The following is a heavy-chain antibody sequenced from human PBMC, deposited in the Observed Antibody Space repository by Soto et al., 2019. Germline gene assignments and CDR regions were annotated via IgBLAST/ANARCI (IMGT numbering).Heavy chain of an antibody. CDR1: GFTFSNAW. CDR3: TTRDYDFWSGYYSRDY. V-gene: IGHV3-15*01. CDR2: IKSKTDGGTT. D-gene: IGHD3-3*01. Sequence: GGSLRLSCAASGFTFSNAWMSWVRQAPGKGLEWVGRIKSKTDGGTTDYAAPVKGRFTISRDDSKNTLYLQMNSLKTEDTAVYYCTTRDYDFWSGYYSRDYWGQGTLVTVSS. J-gene: IGHJ4*02.